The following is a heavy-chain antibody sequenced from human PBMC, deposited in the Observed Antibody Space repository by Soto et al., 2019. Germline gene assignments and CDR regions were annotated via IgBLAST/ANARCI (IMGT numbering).Heavy chain of an antibody. CDR3: ARDGRMGYASSGYYHDYYGMDV. Sequence: PSETLSLTCAVYGGSFSGYYWSWIRQPPGKGLEWIGEINHSGSTNYNPSLKSRVTISVDTSKNQFSLKLSSVTAADTAVYYCARDGRMGYASSGYYHDYYGMDVWGQGTTLTVSS. V-gene: IGHV4-34*01. CDR1: GGSFSGYY. J-gene: IGHJ6*02. CDR2: INHSGST. D-gene: IGHD3-22*01.